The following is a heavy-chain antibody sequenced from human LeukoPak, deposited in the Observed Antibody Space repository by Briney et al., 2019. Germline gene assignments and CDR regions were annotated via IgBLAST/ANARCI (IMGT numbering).Heavy chain of an antibody. Sequence: SETLSLTCAVYGGSFSGYYWSWIRQPPGKGLEWIGEINHSGSTSYNPSLKSRVTMSVDTSKNQFSLKLSSVTAADTAIYYCARENPSGYYNRPIDYWGQGTLVTVSS. D-gene: IGHD3-22*01. CDR3: ARENPSGYYNRPIDY. V-gene: IGHV4-34*01. J-gene: IGHJ4*02. CDR1: GGSFSGYY. CDR2: INHSGST.